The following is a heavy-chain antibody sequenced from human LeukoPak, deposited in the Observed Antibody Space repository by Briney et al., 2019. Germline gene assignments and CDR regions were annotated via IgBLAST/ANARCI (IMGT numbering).Heavy chain of an antibody. CDR1: GGAISDYY. CDR3: ARELWFVNAPGSWFDP. D-gene: IGHD3-10*01. J-gene: IGHJ5*02. V-gene: IGHV4-59*12. CDR2: IYHTGST. Sequence: SETLSLTCTVSGGAISDYYWSWVRQTPGKGLEWIGYIYHTGSTKLNPSLKSRVTISLDTSKNQFSLRLTSVTAADTAVYYCARELWFVNAPGSWFDPWGQGTLVTVSS.